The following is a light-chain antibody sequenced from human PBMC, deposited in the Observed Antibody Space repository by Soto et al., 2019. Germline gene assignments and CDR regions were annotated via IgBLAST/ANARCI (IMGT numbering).Light chain of an antibody. CDR1: QSISRY. CDR3: QRSDSIPPA. V-gene: IGKV1-39*01. J-gene: IGKJ4*01. CDR2: AAS. Sequence: DIQMTRSPSSLSASVGDRVSITCRASQSISRYLNWYQQKPGKAPKLLISAASSLQSGVPSRFSGSGSGTDFTLTITSLQPDDFATYYCQRSDSIPPAFGGGTKVDI.